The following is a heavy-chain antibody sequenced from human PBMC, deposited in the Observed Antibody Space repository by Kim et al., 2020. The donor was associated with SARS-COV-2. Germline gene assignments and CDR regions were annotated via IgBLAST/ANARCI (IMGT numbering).Heavy chain of an antibody. Sequence: GSVKRRLTIASDNAKNSLYLQMNILRAEDTAVYYCAGAPAQDDYSPFFDYWGQGTLVTVSS. CDR3: AGAPAQDDYSPFFDY. V-gene: IGHV3-7*01. D-gene: IGHD4-4*01. J-gene: IGHJ4*02.